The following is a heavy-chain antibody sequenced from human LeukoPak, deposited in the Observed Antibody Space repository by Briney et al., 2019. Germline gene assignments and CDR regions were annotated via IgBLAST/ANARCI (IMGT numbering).Heavy chain of an antibody. CDR2: IKPDGSEK. V-gene: IGHV3-7*04. CDR3: VRGGTYWTVS. CDR1: GFVFSAAY. J-gene: IGHJ5*01. Sequence: GGSLRLSCAASGFVFSAAYMSWVRKAPGKGLEWVATIKPDGSEKYHVDSVSGRFTISRYNTNDSLFLQMNSLRVDDTAVYYCVRGGTYWTVSWGQGTLVNVS.